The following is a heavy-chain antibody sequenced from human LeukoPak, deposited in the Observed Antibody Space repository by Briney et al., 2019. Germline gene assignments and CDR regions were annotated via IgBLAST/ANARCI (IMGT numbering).Heavy chain of an antibody. V-gene: IGHV3-21*01. Sequence: GGSLRLSCAASGFTFSSYSMNWVRQAPGKGLEWVTSISSSSSYIYYADSVKGRFTISRDNAKNSLYLQMNSQRAEDTAVYYCARGGRKSYYFDYWGQGTLVTVSS. J-gene: IGHJ4*02. D-gene: IGHD3-16*01. CDR2: ISSSSSYI. CDR3: ARGGRKSYYFDY. CDR1: GFTFSSYS.